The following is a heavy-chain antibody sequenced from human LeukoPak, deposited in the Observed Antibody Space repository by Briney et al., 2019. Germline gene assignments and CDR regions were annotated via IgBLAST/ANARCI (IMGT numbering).Heavy chain of an antibody. CDR3: ARDRGYGLDYFDY. D-gene: IGHD5-12*01. V-gene: IGHV1-69*13. Sequence: SVKVSCKASGGTFSSYAISWVRQAPGQGLEWMGGIIPIFGTANYAQKFQGRVTITADESTSTAYMELSSLRSEDTAVYYCARDRGYGLDYFDYWGPGTLVTVSS. CDR2: IIPIFGTA. CDR1: GGTFSSYA. J-gene: IGHJ4*02.